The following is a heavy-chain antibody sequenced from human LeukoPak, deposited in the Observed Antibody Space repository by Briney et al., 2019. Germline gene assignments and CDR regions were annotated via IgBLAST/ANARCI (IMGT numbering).Heavy chain of an antibody. CDR1: GGSFSDYY. CDR3: ARPQLEQDAFDI. CDR2: IYYSGST. V-gene: IGHV4-59*01. Sequence: PSETLSLTCVVYGGSFSDYYWSWIRQPPGKGLEWIGYIYYSGSTNYNPSLKSRVTISVDTSKNQFSPKLSSVTAADTAVYYCARPQLEQDAFDIWGQGTMVTVSS. J-gene: IGHJ3*02. D-gene: IGHD1-1*01.